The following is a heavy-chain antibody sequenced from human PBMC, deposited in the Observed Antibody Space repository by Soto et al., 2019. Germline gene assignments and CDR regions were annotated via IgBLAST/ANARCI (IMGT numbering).Heavy chain of an antibody. V-gene: IGHV3-30*18. CDR1: GFNFANHG. J-gene: IGHJ4*02. CDR3: AEEENQNYHVDY. D-gene: IGHD2-2*01. Sequence: QVHLVESGGGVVRPGGSLRLSCVGSGFNFANHGIQWIRQAPGKGLEWVAIISRDGSGEYFADSVKGRFTISKDNSKNTVYLEMNNLRRDDTAVYHCAEEENQNYHVDYWGQGTLVTVST. CDR2: ISRDGSGE.